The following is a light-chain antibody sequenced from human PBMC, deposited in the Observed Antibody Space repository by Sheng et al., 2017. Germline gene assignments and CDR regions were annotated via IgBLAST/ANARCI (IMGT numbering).Light chain of an antibody. Sequence: QSVLTQPPSASGTPGQRVTISCSGSSSNIGSNFVYWYQQLPGTAPKLLIYRNNQRPSGVPDRFSGSTSGTSASLAISGLRSEDEADYYCAAWDDSLSALFGGGTKLTVL. J-gene: IGLJ3*02. CDR3: AAWDDSLSAL. CDR1: SSNIGSNF. CDR2: RNN. V-gene: IGLV1-47*01.